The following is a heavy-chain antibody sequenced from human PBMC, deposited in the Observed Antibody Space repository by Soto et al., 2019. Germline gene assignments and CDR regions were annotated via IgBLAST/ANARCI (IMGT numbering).Heavy chain of an antibody. Sequence: FPVKVSCKASGGTLSGHGIACRRQVPGQGLEWMGGIMPTFGSATYAPKFQGRVTISADKSTSTAYMELSSLRSEDTAVYFCASQRSAQYFGYWGQGTLVTVSS. CDR3: ASQRSAQYFGY. D-gene: IGHD6-25*01. J-gene: IGHJ4*02. CDR1: GGTLSGHG. CDR2: IMPTFGSA. V-gene: IGHV1-69*06.